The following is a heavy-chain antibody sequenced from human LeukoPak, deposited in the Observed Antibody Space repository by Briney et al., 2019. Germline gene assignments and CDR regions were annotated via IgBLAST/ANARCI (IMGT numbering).Heavy chain of an antibody. Sequence: VKVSCKASGGTFSSYAISWVRQAPGQGLEWMGGIIPIFGTANYAQKFQGRVTITADESTSTAYMELSSLRSEDTAVYYCSRGQWLRLLPGYFDYWGQGTLVTVSS. CDR2: IIPIFGTA. D-gene: IGHD5-12*01. J-gene: IGHJ4*02. CDR3: SRGQWLRLLPGYFDY. CDR1: GGTFSSYA. V-gene: IGHV1-69*01.